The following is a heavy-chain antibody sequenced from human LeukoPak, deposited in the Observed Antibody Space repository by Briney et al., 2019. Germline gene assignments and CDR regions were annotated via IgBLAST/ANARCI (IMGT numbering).Heavy chain of an antibody. V-gene: IGHV4-59*01. CDR3: AKGIPDYGGNTGHYFDY. Sequence: SETLSLTCTVSGGSIGSYYWSWIRQPPGKGLEWIGYIYYSGSTNYNPSLKSRVTISVDTSKNQFPLKLSSVTAADTAVYYCAKGIPDYGGNTGHYFDYWGQGTLVTVSS. D-gene: IGHD4-23*01. J-gene: IGHJ4*02. CDR2: IYYSGST. CDR1: GGSIGSYY.